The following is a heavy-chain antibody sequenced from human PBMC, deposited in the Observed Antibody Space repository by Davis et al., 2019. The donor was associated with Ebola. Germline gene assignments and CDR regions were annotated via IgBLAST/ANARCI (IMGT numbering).Heavy chain of an antibody. J-gene: IGHJ6*02. CDR1: GGTFSSYA. CDR2: IIPMFGPT. D-gene: IGHD1-20*01. V-gene: IGHV1-69*13. Sequence: SVKVSCKASGGTFSSYAISWVRQAPGQGLEWMGGIIPMFGPTNYAQKFQGRVTITADESTSTAYMELSSLRSEDTAVYYCAREYNWNSGMDVWGQGTTVTVSS. CDR3: AREYNWNSGMDV.